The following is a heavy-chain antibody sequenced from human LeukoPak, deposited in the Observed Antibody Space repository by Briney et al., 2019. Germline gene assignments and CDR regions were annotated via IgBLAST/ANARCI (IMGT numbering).Heavy chain of an antibody. CDR1: EFSISHYA. CDR2: DTSSTTST. CDR3: SKAPLGACAGAVCYYLDV. J-gene: IGHJ6*03. Sequence: GGSLRLSCTASEFSISHYAMSWVRQAPGKGLECVSADTSSTTSTYYASSVRGRFTISRDNSMNTLYLQMNSLRADDTAVYYCSKAPLGACAGAVCYYLDVWGKGTTVIVSS. D-gene: IGHD2-8*02. V-gene: IGHV3-23*01.